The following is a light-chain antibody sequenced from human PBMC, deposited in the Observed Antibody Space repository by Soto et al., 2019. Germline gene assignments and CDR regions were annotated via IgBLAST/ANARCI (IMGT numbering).Light chain of an antibody. CDR2: GAS. CDR3: QQSYSLPLT. CDR1: QFVDTY. Sequence: DIQMTQSPSSLSATVGDRVTMSCRASQFVDTYLNWFQQKPGKAPKLLISGASTLQTGVPSRFSGSGSGTDFALTISNLQPEDFATYYFQQSYSLPLTFGGGTKVEIK. J-gene: IGKJ4*01. V-gene: IGKV1-39*01.